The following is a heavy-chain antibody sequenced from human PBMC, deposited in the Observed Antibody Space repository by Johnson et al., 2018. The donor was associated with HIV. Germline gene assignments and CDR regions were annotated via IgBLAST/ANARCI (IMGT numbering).Heavy chain of an antibody. J-gene: IGHJ3*02. CDR1: GFSFDDYA. V-gene: IGHV3-9*01. CDR2: ISWNGGST. CDR3: AREVRYNLNQVPAFDI. D-gene: IGHD1-20*01. Sequence: VQLVESGGGLVKPGRSLRLSCAASGFSFDDYAMHWVRQAPGKGLEWVSGISWNGGSTGYGDSVKGRFTISRDNAKNSLYLQMKSLRAEDTALYYCAREVRYNLNQVPAFDIWGQGTMVTVSS.